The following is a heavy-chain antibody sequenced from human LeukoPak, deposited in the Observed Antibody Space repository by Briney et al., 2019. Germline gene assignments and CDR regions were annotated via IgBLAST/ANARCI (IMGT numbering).Heavy chain of an antibody. CDR2: IYSAGST. CDR3: AREREDYGLPFDI. D-gene: IGHD4-17*01. V-gene: IGHV3-53*04. J-gene: IGHJ3*02. Sequence: GGSLRLSCAASGFTFSSYAMSWVRQAPGKGLEWVSVIYSAGSTYYADSVKGRFTISRHNSENTLYLQMSSLRGEDTAVYYCAREREDYGLPFDIWGQGTMVTVSS. CDR1: GFTFSSYA.